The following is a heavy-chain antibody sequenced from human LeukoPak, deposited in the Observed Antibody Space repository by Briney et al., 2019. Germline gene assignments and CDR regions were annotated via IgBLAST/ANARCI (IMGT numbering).Heavy chain of an antibody. CDR2: INSDGSST. CDR1: GFTLSSYW. CDR3: AREDYSDYYMDV. Sequence: GGSLRLSCAAYGFTLSSYWMHWVRQAPGKGLEWVSRINSDGSSTTYADSVKGRITISRDNAKNTLYLQMNILIVEDTAVYYCAREDYSDYYMDVWGKETTVTVSS. J-gene: IGHJ6*03. D-gene: IGHD4-11*01. V-gene: IGHV3-74*01.